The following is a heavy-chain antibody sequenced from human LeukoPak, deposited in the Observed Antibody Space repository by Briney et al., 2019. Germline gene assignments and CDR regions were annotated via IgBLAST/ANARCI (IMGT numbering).Heavy chain of an antibody. Sequence: GGSLRLSCAASGFTFSSYSMNWVRQAPGKGLEWVSSISSSSSTIYYADSVKGRFTISRDNAKNSLYLQMNSLRAEDTAVYYCARDTPHYFDWLLTSNFDYWGQGTLVTVSS. J-gene: IGHJ4*02. CDR1: GFTFSSYS. V-gene: IGHV3-48*04. D-gene: IGHD3-9*01. CDR2: ISSSSSTI. CDR3: ARDTPHYFDWLLTSNFDY.